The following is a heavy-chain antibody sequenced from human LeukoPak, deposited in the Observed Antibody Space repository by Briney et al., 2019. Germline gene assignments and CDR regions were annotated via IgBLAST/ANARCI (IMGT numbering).Heavy chain of an antibody. D-gene: IGHD4-17*01. CDR2: IYYSGST. Sequence: SETLSLTCTVSGDSFSSYDWSWIRQPPGKGLEWIGYIYYSGSTNYNPSLKSRVTISVDTSKNQFSLKLSSVTAADTAVYYCARLVSTVSPISTWWGQPTLVTVSS. V-gene: IGHV4-59*08. J-gene: IGHJ4*02. CDR3: ARLVSTVSPISTW. CDR1: GDSFSSYD.